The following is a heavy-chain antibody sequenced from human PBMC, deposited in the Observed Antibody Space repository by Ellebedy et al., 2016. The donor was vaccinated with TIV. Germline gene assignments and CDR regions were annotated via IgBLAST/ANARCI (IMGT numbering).Heavy chain of an antibody. CDR1: GFTVSSSY. CDR2: IYSGGST. CDR3: ARDSTGYGYFDY. Sequence: GESLKISCAASGFTVSSSYMSWVRQAPGKGLEWVSVIYSGGSTYYADSVKGRFTISRDNSKNTLYLQMNSLRAEDTAVYYCARDSTGYGYFDYWGQGTLVTVSS. J-gene: IGHJ4*02. D-gene: IGHD5-18*01. V-gene: IGHV3-53*01.